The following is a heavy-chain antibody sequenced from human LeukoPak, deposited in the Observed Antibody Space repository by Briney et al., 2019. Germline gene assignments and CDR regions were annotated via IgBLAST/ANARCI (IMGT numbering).Heavy chain of an antibody. D-gene: IGHD3-9*01. CDR3: ARDQAATNTQVRFCLD. Sequence: ASVKVSCKASGYTFTSYGISWVRQAPGQGLEWMGWISAYNGNTNFAQRLQGRVTMTTDTSTSTAYMDLRSLRSDDTAVYYCARDQAATNTQVRFCLDWGQGTLVTVSS. CDR2: ISAYNGNT. J-gene: IGHJ4*02. CDR1: GYTFTSYG. V-gene: IGHV1-18*01.